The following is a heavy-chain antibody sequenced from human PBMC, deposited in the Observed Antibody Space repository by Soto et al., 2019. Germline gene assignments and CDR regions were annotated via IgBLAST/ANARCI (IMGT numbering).Heavy chain of an antibody. Sequence: EVQLVESGGGLVQPGGSLRLSCAASGFTFSSYWMSWVRQAPGKGLEWVANIKQDGSEKYYVDSVKGRFTISRDNAKNSLQLQMKSLRAEDAAVYYCGRIRWLYFDYWGQGTLVTVSS. CDR3: GRIRWLYFDY. CDR2: IKQDGSEK. D-gene: IGHD5-12*01. J-gene: IGHJ4*02. CDR1: GFTFSSYW. V-gene: IGHV3-7*04.